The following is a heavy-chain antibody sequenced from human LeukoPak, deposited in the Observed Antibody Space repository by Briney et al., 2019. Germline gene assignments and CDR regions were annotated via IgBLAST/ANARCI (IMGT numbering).Heavy chain of an antibody. V-gene: IGHV4-34*01. Sequence: PSETLSLTCAVYGGSFSGYYWSWIRQPPGKGLEWIGEINHSGSTNYNPSLKSRVTISVDTSENQFSLKLSSVTAADTAVYYCARDLYSSGWGYFDYWGRGTLVTVSS. CDR3: ARDLYSSGWGYFDY. CDR1: GGSFSGYY. CDR2: INHSGST. D-gene: IGHD6-19*01. J-gene: IGHJ4*02.